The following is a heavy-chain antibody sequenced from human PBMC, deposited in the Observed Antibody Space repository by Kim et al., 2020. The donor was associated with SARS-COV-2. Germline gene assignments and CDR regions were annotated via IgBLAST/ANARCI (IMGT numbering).Heavy chain of an antibody. CDR2: ISSSGSYI. CDR3: ARDCSPTIMTCYYYYGMDV. J-gene: IGHJ6*02. V-gene: IGHV3-21*01. D-gene: IGHD2-15*01. CDR1: GFTFSSYG. Sequence: GGSLRLSCAASGFTFSSYGMHWVRQAPGKGLEWVSSISSSGSYIYYADSVKGRFTISRDNAKNSLYLQMNSLRAEDRAVYYCARDCSPTIMTCYYYYGMDVWGQGTTVTVSS.